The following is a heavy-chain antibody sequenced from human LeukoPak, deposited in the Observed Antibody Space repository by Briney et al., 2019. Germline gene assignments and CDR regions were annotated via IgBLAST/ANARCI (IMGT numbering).Heavy chain of an antibody. CDR3: VREENFYDSSSVRAFDI. D-gene: IGHD3-22*01. V-gene: IGHV4-31*02. CDR1: GFAFSSYA. J-gene: IGHJ3*02. Sequence: LRLSCAASGFAFSSYAMSWIRQHPGKGLEWIGYIYYSGSTYYNPSLKSRVTISVDTSKNQFSLKLSSVTAADTAVYYCVREENFYDSSSVRAFDIWGQGTMVTVSS. CDR2: IYYSGST.